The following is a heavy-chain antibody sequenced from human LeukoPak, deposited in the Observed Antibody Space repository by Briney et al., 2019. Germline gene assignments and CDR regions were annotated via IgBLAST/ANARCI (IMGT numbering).Heavy chain of an antibody. CDR3: ARSYFDVLTNYYMWLAP. V-gene: IGHV1-2*02. J-gene: IGHJ5*02. CDR1: GYTITGYY. Sequence: ASVKVSCKASGYTITGYYIHWVRQAPGQGLEWMGWINLNSGDTYYAQNFQDRVTMTGDTSISTAYLELSSLRSDDTAVFYCARSYFDVLTNYYMWLAPWGQGTLVTVSS. D-gene: IGHD3-9*01. CDR2: INLNSGDT.